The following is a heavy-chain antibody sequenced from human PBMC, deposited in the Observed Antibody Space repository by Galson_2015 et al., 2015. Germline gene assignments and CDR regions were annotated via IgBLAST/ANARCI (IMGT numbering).Heavy chain of an antibody. CDR2: IYWDEDK. CDR3: AHRIAARAGFDY. CDR1: GFSLTTTGVG. D-gene: IGHD6-6*01. V-gene: IGHV2-5*02. J-gene: IGHJ4*02. Sequence: PALVKPTQTLTLTCTFSGFSLTTTGVGVGWIRQPPGKALEWLTVIYWDEDKRYSPSLRSRVTITKDTSKNQVVLTMINMDPVDTGTYFCAHRIAARAGFDYWGQGILVTVSS.